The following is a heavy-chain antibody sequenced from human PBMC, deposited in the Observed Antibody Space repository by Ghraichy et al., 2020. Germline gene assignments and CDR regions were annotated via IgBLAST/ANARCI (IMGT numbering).Heavy chain of an antibody. CDR2: IYTSGST. V-gene: IGHV4-4*07. J-gene: IGHJ6*03. D-gene: IGHD3-22*01. CDR3: ARGSSGYYFDYYYYYMDV. Sequence: SETLSLTCTVSGGSISSYYWSWIRQPAGKGLEWIGRIYTSGSTNYNPSLKSRVTMSVDTSKNQFSLKLSSVTAADTAVYYCARGSSGYYFDYYYYYMDVWGKGTTVTVSS. CDR1: GGSISSYY.